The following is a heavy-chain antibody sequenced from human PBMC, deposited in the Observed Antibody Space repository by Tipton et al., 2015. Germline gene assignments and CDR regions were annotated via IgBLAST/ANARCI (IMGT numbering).Heavy chain of an antibody. CDR3: ARGGNNWFDP. CDR1: GGSFNDFY. V-gene: IGHV4-34*01. CDR2: ITHSGST. Sequence: TLSLTCAVYGGSFNDFYWSWIRQSSGKGLEWIAEITHSGSTNYNPSLKSRVTMSVDTSKNQFSLKLTSVNAADTAVYYCARGGNNWFDPWGQGTLVTVSS. J-gene: IGHJ5*02.